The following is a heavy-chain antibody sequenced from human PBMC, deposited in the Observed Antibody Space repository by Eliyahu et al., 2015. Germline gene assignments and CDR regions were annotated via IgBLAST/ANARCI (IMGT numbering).Heavy chain of an antibody. D-gene: IGHD1-20*01. CDR3: ARSPRQTQYNWNYDY. V-gene: IGHV1-46*03. Sequence: QVQLVQSGAEVKKPGASVKVSCXXSGYTFXSYYMHWVRQAPGQGLEWMGIINPSGGSTSYAQKXQGRVTMTRDTSTSTVYMELSSLRSEDTAVYYCARSPRQTQYNWNYDYWGQGTLVTVSS. CDR1: GYTFXSYY. CDR2: INPSGGST. J-gene: IGHJ4*02.